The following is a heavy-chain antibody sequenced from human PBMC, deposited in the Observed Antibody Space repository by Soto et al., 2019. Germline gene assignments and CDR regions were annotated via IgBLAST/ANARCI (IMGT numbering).Heavy chain of an antibody. J-gene: IGHJ4*02. CDR3: QGGDF. CDR2: INDSGNT. Sequence: SETLCLTCAVSGGSFRVYFWSWIRQSPAKGLEWIGEINDSGNTYYNPSFKSRLTISVDTSTSQISLRLTSVTAADSAVYYCQGGDFWGQGTRVTVSS. V-gene: IGHV4-34*01. CDR1: GGSFRVYF.